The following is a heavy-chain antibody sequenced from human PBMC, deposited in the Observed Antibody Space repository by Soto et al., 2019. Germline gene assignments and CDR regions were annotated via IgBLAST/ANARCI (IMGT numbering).Heavy chain of an antibody. D-gene: IGHD6-13*01. J-gene: IGHJ5*02. CDR2: ISGSGGST. V-gene: IGHV3-23*01. CDR3: AKGGSSSWYRGFWFDP. Sequence: GGSLRLSCAASGCTFSSYAMSWVRQAPGKGLEWVSAISGSGGSTYYADSVKGRFTISRDNSKNTLYLQMNSLRAEDTAVYYCAKGGSSSWYRGFWFDPWGQGTLVTVSS. CDR1: GCTFSSYA.